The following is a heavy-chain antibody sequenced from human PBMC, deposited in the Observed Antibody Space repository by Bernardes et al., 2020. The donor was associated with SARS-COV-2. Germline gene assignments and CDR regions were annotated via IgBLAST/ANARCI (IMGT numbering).Heavy chain of an antibody. CDR2: INWNGGST. V-gene: IGHV3-20*04. D-gene: IGHD3-22*01. Sequence: GGSLRLSCAASGFTFDDYGMSWVRQAPGKGLEWVSGINWNGGSTGYADSVKGRFTISRDNAKNSLYLQMNSLRAEDTALYYCARDQDYYDSSGYSASFDYWGQGTLVTVSS. J-gene: IGHJ4*02. CDR3: ARDQDYYDSSGYSASFDY. CDR1: GFTFDDYG.